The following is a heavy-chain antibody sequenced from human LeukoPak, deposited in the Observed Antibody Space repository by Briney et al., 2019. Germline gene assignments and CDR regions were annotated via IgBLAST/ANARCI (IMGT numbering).Heavy chain of an antibody. CDR1: GLGFSTYG. Sequence: GRSLRLSCAASGLGFSTYGMHWVRQAPGKGLEWVAGIRYDGSDKVYADSVKGRFTISRDNSKKTLYLQMNSLRADDTAVYYCARRNGDYSAPGSLPKKVFYFDYWGQGTLVTVSS. CDR3: ARRNGDYSAPGSLPKKVFYFDY. CDR2: IRYDGSDK. D-gene: IGHD3-10*01. J-gene: IGHJ4*02. V-gene: IGHV3-33*01.